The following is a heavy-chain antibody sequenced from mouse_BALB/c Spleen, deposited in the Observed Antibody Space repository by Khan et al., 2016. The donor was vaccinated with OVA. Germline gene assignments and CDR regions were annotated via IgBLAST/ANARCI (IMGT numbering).Heavy chain of an antibody. CDR2: ISPGSDDT. D-gene: IGHD1-2*01. V-gene: IGHV1-77*01. CDR1: GYIFTDYY. J-gene: IGHJ3*01. CDR3: ARRNYFGYTFAY. Sequence: VQLQESGAELARPGASMKLSCKASGYIFTDYYINWVKQRTGQGLEWIGEISPGSDDTYYNEKFKGKATLTADKSSSTAYMQLSSLTSEDSAVYFCARRNYFGYTFAYWGQGTLVTVSA.